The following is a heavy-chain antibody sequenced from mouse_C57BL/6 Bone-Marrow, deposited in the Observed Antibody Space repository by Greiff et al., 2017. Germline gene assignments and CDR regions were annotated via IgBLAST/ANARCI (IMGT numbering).Heavy chain of an antibody. CDR3: ARGEYGSSPMGY. D-gene: IGHD1-1*01. CDR2: IFPGSGST. V-gene: IGHV1-75*01. Sequence: QVQLQQSGPELVKPGASVKISCKASGYTFTDYYINWVKQRPGQGLEWIGWIFPGSGSTYYNEQFKGKATLTVDNSSSTAYMLLSSLTSEDSAVYFCARGEYGSSPMGYWGQGTSVTVSS. CDR1: GYTFTDYY. J-gene: IGHJ4*01.